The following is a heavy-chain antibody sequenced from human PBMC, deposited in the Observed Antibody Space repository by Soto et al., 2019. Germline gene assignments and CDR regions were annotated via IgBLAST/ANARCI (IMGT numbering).Heavy chain of an antibody. Sequence: ASVKVSCKASGGTFSSYAISWVRQAPGQGLEWMGGIIPIFGTANYAQKFQGRVTITADESTSTAYMELSSLRSEDTAVYYCARVSSCQYITNYYYGMVVWCHAPTVTVSS. CDR3: ARVSSCQYITNYYYGMVV. J-gene: IGHJ6*02. V-gene: IGHV1-69*13. CDR2: IIPIFGTA. CDR1: GGTFSSYA. D-gene: IGHD3-10*01.